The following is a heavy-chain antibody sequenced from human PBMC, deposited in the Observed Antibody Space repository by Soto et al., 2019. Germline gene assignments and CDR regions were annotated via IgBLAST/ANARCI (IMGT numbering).Heavy chain of an antibody. D-gene: IGHD5-12*01. Sequence: QVQLQESGPGLLKPSETLSLTCSVSGGPIRSYYLSWVRQAPGKGLEWIAYSAYTGITGYNPSLRSRVTISGDTSQNLFSLKMTSVTAADTAVYYCAREGFSGYEALDYWGQGILVTVSS. CDR3: AREGFSGYEALDY. CDR2: SAYTGIT. J-gene: IGHJ4*02. CDR1: GGPIRSYY. V-gene: IGHV4-59*01.